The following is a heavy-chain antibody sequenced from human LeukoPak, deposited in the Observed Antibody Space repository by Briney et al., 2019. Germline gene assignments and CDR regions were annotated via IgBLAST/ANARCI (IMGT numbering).Heavy chain of an antibody. CDR3: AKVSSRAPKTNYYYFDY. D-gene: IGHD6-13*01. CDR1: GFTFSSYA. CDR2: ISGSGGST. V-gene: IGHV3-23*01. Sequence: GGSLRLSCAASGFTFSSYAKSWVRQAPGKGLEWVSAISGSGGSTYYADSVKGRFTISRDNSKNTLYLQMNSLRAEDTAVYYCAKVSSRAPKTNYYYFDYWGQGTLVTVSS. J-gene: IGHJ4*02.